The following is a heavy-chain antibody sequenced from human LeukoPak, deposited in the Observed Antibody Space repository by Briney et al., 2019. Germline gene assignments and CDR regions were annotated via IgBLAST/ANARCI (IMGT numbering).Heavy chain of an antibody. CDR2: INHSGST. Sequence: KPGGSLRLSCAASGFTFSSYSMNWIRQPPGKGLEWIGEINHSGSTNYNPSLKSRVTISVDTSKNQFSLKLSSVTAADTAVYYCARVPSYSTRSYVDYWGQGTLVTVSS. CDR3: ARVPSYSTRSYVDY. V-gene: IGHV4-34*01. J-gene: IGHJ4*02. CDR1: GFTFSSYS. D-gene: IGHD5-18*01.